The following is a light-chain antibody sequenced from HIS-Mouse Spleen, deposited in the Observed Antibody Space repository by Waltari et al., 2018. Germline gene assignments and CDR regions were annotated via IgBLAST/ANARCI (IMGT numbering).Light chain of an antibody. CDR2: KDS. Sequence: SYELPQPPSVPVSPGQTARITFSGDALPNHYASWYQHNPGQAPVLVIYKDSERPSGIPERFSGSSSGTTVTLTISGVQAEDEADYYCQSADSSGTYVVFGGGTKLTVL. CDR3: QSADSSGTYVV. CDR1: ALPNHY. J-gene: IGLJ2*01. V-gene: IGLV3-25*03.